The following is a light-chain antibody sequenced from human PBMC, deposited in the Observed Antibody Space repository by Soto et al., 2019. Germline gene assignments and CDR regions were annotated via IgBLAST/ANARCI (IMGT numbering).Light chain of an antibody. Sequence: NFMLTQPHSVSESPGKTVTISCTRSSGSIASNYVQWYQQRPGSAPTTVIYEDNQRPSGVPDRFSGSKSGMSASLAITGLQAADEANYYCQSYDNSLSGSRVFGGGTKVTVL. CDR3: QSYDNSLSGSRV. V-gene: IGLV6-57*04. J-gene: IGLJ3*02. CDR2: EDN. CDR1: SGSIASNY.